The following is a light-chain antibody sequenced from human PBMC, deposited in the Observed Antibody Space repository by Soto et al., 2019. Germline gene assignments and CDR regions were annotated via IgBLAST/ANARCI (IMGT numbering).Light chain of an antibody. CDR3: QQYNNLPRT. Sequence: ETVMTQSAAALSVSVGDRVTLSCRASQSVSTNLAWYQQRPGQAPRLLIHGASTRATGVPDRISGSGSGTDFTLTSSSLQSEDFAIYYCQQYNNLPRTFGQGTKLEIK. V-gene: IGKV3-15*01. CDR2: GAS. CDR1: QSVSTN. J-gene: IGKJ2*01.